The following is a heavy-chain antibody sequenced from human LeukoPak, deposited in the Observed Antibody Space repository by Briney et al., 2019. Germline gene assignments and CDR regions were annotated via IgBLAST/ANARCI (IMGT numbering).Heavy chain of an antibody. D-gene: IGHD2-15*01. CDR1: GYSISSISSTYY. CDR3: ASSGGNWFDP. Sequence: SETLSLTCTVSGYSISSISSTYYWGWVRQSPGKGLEWIGSIYHSGSTYYNPSLQSRVTISIDTSKNQFSLKLSSVTAADTAVYYCASSGGNWFDPWGQGTLVTVSS. CDR2: IYHSGST. J-gene: IGHJ5*02. V-gene: IGHV4-38-2*02.